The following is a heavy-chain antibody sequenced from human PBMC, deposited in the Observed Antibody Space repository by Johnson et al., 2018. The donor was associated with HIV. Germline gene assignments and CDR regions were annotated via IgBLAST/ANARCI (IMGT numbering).Heavy chain of an antibody. J-gene: IGHJ3*02. V-gene: IGHV3-20*04. CDR1: GFTFDDYG. D-gene: IGHD1-1*01. Sequence: VQLVESGGVVVQPGGSLRLSCAASGFTFDDYGMSWVRQAPGKGLEWVSGINWNGGITGYADSVKGRFTISRDNAKNSLYLQMNSLRAEETALYYCARVTRYNWNSDAFDIWGQGTMVTVSS. CDR2: INWNGGIT. CDR3: ARVTRYNWNSDAFDI.